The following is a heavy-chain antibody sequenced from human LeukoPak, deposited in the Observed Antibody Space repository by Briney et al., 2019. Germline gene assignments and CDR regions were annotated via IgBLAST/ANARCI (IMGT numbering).Heavy chain of an antibody. D-gene: IGHD4-23*01. CDR1: GGSISSYY. CDR3: ATLTGGDDAFDI. J-gene: IGHJ3*02. CDR2: IFYTGST. Sequence: SETLSLTCTVSGGSISSYYWSWIRQPPGKGLEWCGYIFYTGSTNYNPSLKSRVTISVLTSKNRFSLKLSSVTAADTAVYYCATLTGGDDAFDIWGQGTMVTVSS. V-gene: IGHV4-59*01.